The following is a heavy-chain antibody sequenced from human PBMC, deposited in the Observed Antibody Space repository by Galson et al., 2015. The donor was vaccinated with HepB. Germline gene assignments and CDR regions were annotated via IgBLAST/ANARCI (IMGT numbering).Heavy chain of an antibody. V-gene: IGHV3-9*01. CDR1: GFTFDDYA. CDR3: AKNGEVNYYYYMDV. Sequence: SLRLSCAASGFTFDDYAMHWVRQAPGKGLEWVSGISWNSGSIGYADSVKGRFTISRDNAKNSLYLQMNSLRAEDTALYYCAKNGEVNYYYYMDVWCKGTTVTVSS. D-gene: IGHD3-10*01. J-gene: IGHJ6*03. CDR2: ISWNSGSI.